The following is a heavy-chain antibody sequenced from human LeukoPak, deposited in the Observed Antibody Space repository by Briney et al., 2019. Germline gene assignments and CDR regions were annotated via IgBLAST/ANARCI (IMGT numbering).Heavy chain of an antibody. CDR2: INPNNHGT. V-gene: IGHV1-2*02. J-gene: IGHJ6*02. D-gene: IGHD2-21*01. Sequence: ASVKVSCKASGFTFTGYYLHWVRQAPGQGLEWMGWINPNNHGTKYAQKFQGRVTMTTDTSTSTAFMELRSLRSDDSAVYYCARTLFNVQDAYYYYGMNVWGQGTTATVSS. CDR3: ARTLFNVQDAYYYYGMNV. CDR1: GFTFTGYY.